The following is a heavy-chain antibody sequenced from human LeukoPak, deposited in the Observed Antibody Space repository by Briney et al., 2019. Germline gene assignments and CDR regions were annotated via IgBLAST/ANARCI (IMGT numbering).Heavy chain of an antibody. J-gene: IGHJ4*02. CDR3: VRFPTGFDY. CDR1: EFTLRTYW. V-gene: IGHV3-7*05. CDR2: INEDGSEK. Sequence: PGGSLRLSCAASEFTLRTYWMTWVRQAPGKGLEWVANINEDGSEKYYVDSVKGRFTISRDNAKNSLYLQMNSLRGEDTAVYYCVRFPTGFDYWGQGTLVTVSS. D-gene: IGHD4-17*01.